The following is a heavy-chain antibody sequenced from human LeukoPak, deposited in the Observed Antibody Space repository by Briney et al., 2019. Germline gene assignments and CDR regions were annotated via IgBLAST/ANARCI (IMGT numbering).Heavy chain of an antibody. CDR2: INPSGGST. CDR3: ARVGSRIAAAGTDY. V-gene: IGHV1-46*01. CDR1: GYTFTSYY. J-gene: IGHJ4*02. D-gene: IGHD6-13*01. Sequence: ASVTLSFKASGYTFTSYYMHWLRKAPGQALEWMVIINPSGGSTSYAQKIQGRITMTRYTSTRTVYMELSSLRSEHTAVYYCARVGSRIAAAGTDYWGQGTLVTVSS.